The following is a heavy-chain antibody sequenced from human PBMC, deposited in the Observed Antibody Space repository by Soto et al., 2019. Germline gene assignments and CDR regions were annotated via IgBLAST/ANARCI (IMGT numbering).Heavy chain of an antibody. D-gene: IGHD2-15*01. V-gene: IGHV1-46*01. CDR1: GYTFTSYY. Sequence: GASVKVSRKASGYTFTSYYIHWVRQAPGQGLEWMGIINPSGTRTAYAQKFQGRVTLTRDTSTSTDYMELSSLRSDDTAVYYCARDNSVADTGWWFDPWGQGTLVTVSS. CDR3: ARDNSVADTGWWFDP. J-gene: IGHJ5*02. CDR2: INPSGTRT.